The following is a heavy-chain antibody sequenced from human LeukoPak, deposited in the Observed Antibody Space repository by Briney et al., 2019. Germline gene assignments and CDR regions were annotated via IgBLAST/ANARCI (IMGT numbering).Heavy chain of an antibody. CDR3: AAWYAESTQEHNL. J-gene: IGHJ4*02. Sequence: GGSLRLSCVASGFTFSGSWMNWIRQPPGRGLEWVANLNPDGSAKMYVDSVKGRFTTSRDNAEASFYLEMNSLRDEDTAVYYCAAWYAESTQEHNLWGQGIRVTVSS. CDR2: LNPDGSAK. CDR1: GFTFSGSW. D-gene: IGHD2-21*01. V-gene: IGHV3-7*01.